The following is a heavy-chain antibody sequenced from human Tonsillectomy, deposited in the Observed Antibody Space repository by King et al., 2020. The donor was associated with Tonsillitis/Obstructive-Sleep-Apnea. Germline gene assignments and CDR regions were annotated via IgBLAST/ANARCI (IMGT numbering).Heavy chain of an antibody. V-gene: IGHV2-5*02. CDR2: IYWDDDK. J-gene: IGHJ5*02. CDR1: GFSLSTSGVG. Sequence: ITLKESGPTLVKPTQTLTLTCTFSGFSLSTSGVGVGWIRQPPGKALEWLALIYWDDDKRYSPSLKSRLTTTKDTSKNQVVLTMTNMDPVDTATYYCAHYCSGGSCYFDWFDPWGQGTLVTVSS. D-gene: IGHD2-15*01. CDR3: AHYCSGGSCYFDWFDP.